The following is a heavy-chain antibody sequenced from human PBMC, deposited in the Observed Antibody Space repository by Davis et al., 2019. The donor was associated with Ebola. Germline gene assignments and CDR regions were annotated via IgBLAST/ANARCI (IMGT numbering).Heavy chain of an antibody. V-gene: IGHV1-69*13. CDR1: GYTFTSYA. Sequence: AASVKVSCKASGYTFTSYAISWVRQAPGQGLEWMGGIIPIFGTANYAQKFQGRVTITADESTSTAYMELSSLRSEDTAVYYCARDRGSSFGMDVWGQGTTVTVSS. D-gene: IGHD2-15*01. J-gene: IGHJ6*02. CDR2: IIPIFGTA. CDR3: ARDRGSSFGMDV.